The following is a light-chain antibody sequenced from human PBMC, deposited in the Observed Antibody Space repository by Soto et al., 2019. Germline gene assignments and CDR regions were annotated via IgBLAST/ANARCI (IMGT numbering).Light chain of an antibody. Sequence: EIVLTQSPATLSLSPGESATLSCRATRSVSSYLAWYQQKPGQAPRLLIYDASSRPTDIPARFSGSGSGTDFTLTISSLEPEDFALYYCQQRSNWPPWTFGQGTKVDIK. CDR1: RSVSSY. CDR2: DAS. V-gene: IGKV3-11*01. J-gene: IGKJ1*01. CDR3: QQRSNWPPWT.